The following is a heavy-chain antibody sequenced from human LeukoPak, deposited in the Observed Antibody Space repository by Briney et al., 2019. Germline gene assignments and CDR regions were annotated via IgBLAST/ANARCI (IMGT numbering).Heavy chain of an antibody. Sequence: GGSLILSCAASGFTFSSYAMSWVRQAPGKGLEWVSAISGSGGSTYYADSVKGRFTISRDNSKNTLYLQMNSLRAEDTAVYYCAKERKYYYDSSGYLFDPWGQGTLVTVSS. D-gene: IGHD3-22*01. J-gene: IGHJ5*02. V-gene: IGHV3-23*01. CDR1: GFTFSSYA. CDR2: ISGSGGST. CDR3: AKERKYYYDSSGYLFDP.